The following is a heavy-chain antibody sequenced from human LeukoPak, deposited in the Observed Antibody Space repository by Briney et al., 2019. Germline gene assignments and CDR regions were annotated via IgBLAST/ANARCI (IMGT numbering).Heavy chain of an antibody. D-gene: IGHD6-13*01. CDR2: IYYSGST. CDR1: GGSISSSSYY. CDR3: ARMGGSSWYY. J-gene: IGHJ4*02. V-gene: IGHV4-39*01. Sequence: SETLSLTCTVSGGSISSSSYYWGWIRQPPGKGLEWIGSIYYSGSTYYNPSLKSRVTISVDTSKNQFSLKLSSVTAADTAVYYCARMGGSSWYYWGQGTLVTVSS.